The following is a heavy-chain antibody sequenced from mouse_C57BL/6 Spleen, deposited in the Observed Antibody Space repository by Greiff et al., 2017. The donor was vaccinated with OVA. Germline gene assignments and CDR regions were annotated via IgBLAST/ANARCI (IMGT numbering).Heavy chain of an antibody. CDR3: AREGSYGSSPWFAY. CDR1: GYTFTSYW. Sequence: VQLQQPGAELVKPGASVKMSCKASGYTFTSYWITWVKQRPGQGLEWIGDIYPGSGSTNYNEKFKSKATLTVDTSSSTAYMQLSSLTSEDSAVYYCAREGSYGSSPWFAYWGQGTLVTVSA. CDR2: IYPGSGST. V-gene: IGHV1-55*01. D-gene: IGHD1-1*01. J-gene: IGHJ3*01.